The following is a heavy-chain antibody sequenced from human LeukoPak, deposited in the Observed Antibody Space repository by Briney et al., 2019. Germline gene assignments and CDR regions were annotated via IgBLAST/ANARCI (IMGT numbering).Heavy chain of an antibody. CDR1: GFTFSSYG. D-gene: IGHD4-23*01. CDR3: ASSDYGGDSEFDY. Sequence: GRSLRLSCAASGFTFSSYGMHWVRQAPGKGLEWVAVISYDGSNKYYADSVKGRFTISRDNSKNTLYLQMNSLRAEDTAVYYCASSDYGGDSEFDYWGQGTLVTVSS. J-gene: IGHJ4*02. CDR2: ISYDGSNK. V-gene: IGHV3-30*03.